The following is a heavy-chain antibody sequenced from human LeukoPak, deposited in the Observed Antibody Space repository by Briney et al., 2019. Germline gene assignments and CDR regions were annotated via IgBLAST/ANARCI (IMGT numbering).Heavy chain of an antibody. Sequence: SETLSLTCTVSGGSISSSNYYRGWVRQPPGKGLEWIGSIYYGGTTYYNPSLKSRVTISVDTSRHQFSLKLSSVTAADTAVYYCTRRPVVGSALRTYYFDYWGRGALVTVSS. D-gene: IGHD1-26*01. CDR1: GGSISSSNYY. V-gene: IGHV4-39*01. J-gene: IGHJ4*02. CDR2: IYYGGTT. CDR3: TRRPVVGSALRTYYFDY.